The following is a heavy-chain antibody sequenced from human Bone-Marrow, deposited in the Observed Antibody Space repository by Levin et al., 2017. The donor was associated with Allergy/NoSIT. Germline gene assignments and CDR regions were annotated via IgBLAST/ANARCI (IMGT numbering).Heavy chain of an antibody. CDR3: AHSRGVTTGYYQGLDV. Sequence: SGPTLVKPTQTLTLTCSFSGFSLSTSGVGVAWIRQPPGKALEWLALLYWDDDDRYSPSLRSRLSITKDTSKNQVVLTMTNMDPVDTATYYWAHSRGVTTGYYQGLDVWGQGTSVTVSS. J-gene: IGHJ6*02. CDR1: GFSLSTSGVG. D-gene: IGHD4-17*01. V-gene: IGHV2-5*02. CDR2: LYWDDDD.